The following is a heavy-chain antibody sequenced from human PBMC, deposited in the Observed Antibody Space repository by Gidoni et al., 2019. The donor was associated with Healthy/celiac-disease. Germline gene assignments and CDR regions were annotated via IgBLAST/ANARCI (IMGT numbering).Heavy chain of an antibody. Sequence: QITLKESGPTLVKPTQTLTLTCTFSGFSLSNSGVGVGWIRQPPGKALEWLALIYWNDDKRYSPSLKSRLTITKDTSKNQVVLTMTNMDPVDTATYYCAHSGYSSHPSREDYWGQGTLVTVSA. J-gene: IGHJ4*02. V-gene: IGHV2-5*01. CDR2: IYWNDDK. CDR1: GFSLSNSGVG. CDR3: AHSGYSSHPSREDY. D-gene: IGHD6-13*01.